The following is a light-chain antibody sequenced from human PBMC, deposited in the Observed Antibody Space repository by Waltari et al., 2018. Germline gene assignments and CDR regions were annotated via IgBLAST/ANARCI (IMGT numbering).Light chain of an antibody. CDR2: DGS. J-gene: IGLJ3*02. CDR3: SSYTSSSTWV. CDR1: SGDVGGYNY. Sequence: QSALTQPASVSGSPGQSITISCTGTSGDVGGYNYVSWYQQHPGKAPKLMIYDGSNRPSGGSNRFSGSKSGNTASLTISGLQAEDEADYYCSSYTSSSTWVFGGGTKLTVL. V-gene: IGLV2-14*03.